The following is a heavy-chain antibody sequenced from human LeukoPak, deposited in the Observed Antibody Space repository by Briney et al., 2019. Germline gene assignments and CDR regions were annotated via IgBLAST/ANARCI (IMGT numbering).Heavy chain of an antibody. CDR2: ISSSRSDI. V-gene: IGHV3-21*01. CDR1: GFTFTSYI. J-gene: IGHJ5*02. D-gene: IGHD5-12*01. CDR3: ARDRGKWLRLRGWFDP. Sequence: GGSLRLSCADSGFTFTSYIMNWVRQTLGKGLEWGSYISSSRSDIYYADSVKGGFTISRDNAKNSLYLQMNSLRAEDTAVYYCARDRGKWLRLRGWFDPWGQGTLVTVSS.